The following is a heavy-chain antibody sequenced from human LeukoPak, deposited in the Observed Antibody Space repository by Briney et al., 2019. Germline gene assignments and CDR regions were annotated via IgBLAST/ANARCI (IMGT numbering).Heavy chain of an antibody. CDR2: IHQDAGEK. Sequence: GGSLSLSCAAPGFSFSDSWMTWVRQTPGKGLQWVASIHQDAGEKQYLDSVRGRFTISRDNAKNSLYLQMNSLRVEDTAVYYCASSKDHYCHYWGQGTLVTVSS. CDR3: ASSKDHYCHY. V-gene: IGHV3-7*05. CDR1: GFSFSDSW. J-gene: IGHJ4*02.